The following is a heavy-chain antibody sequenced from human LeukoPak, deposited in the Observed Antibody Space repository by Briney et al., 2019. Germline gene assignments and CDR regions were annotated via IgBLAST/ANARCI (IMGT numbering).Heavy chain of an antibody. J-gene: IGHJ5*02. CDR3: ARGGITMVREVRSCWFDP. CDR2: INHSGST. D-gene: IGHD3-10*01. V-gene: IGHV4-34*01. Sequence: SETLSLTCAVYGGSFSGYYWSWIRQPPGKGLEWIGEINHSGSTNYNPSLKSRVTISVDTSKNQFSLKLSSVTAADTAVYYCARGGITMVREVRSCWFDPWGQGTLVTVSS. CDR1: GGSFSGYY.